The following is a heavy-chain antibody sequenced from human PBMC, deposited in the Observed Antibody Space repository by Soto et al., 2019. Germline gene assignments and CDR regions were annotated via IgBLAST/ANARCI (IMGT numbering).Heavy chain of an antibody. V-gene: IGHV4-34*01. CDR2: INHSGST. Sequence: SETLSLTCAVYGGSFSGYYWSWIRQPPGKGLEWIGEINHSGSTNYNPSLKSRVTISVDTSKNQFSLKLSSVTAADTAVYYCARELRGRYSSSWYYYGMDVWGQGTTVTVS. J-gene: IGHJ6*02. D-gene: IGHD6-13*01. CDR3: ARELRGRYSSSWYYYGMDV. CDR1: GGSFSGYY.